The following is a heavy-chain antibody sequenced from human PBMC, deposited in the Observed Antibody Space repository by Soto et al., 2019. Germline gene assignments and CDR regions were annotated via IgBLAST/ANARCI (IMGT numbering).Heavy chain of an antibody. CDR1: GFSLSTGAGG. CDR3: ARGRGNNRAVDY. V-gene: IGHV2-5*02. Sequence: QITLKESGPALVKPTQTLTLTCTFSGFSLSTGAGGVGWIRQPPGKALEWLALIYWDDDKRYSPSLKSRFTVTKVTSKNPVVLTVTNTDPVDTPTYLCARGRGNNRAVDYWAQGTLDTASS. CDR2: IYWDDDK. D-gene: IGHD1-26*01. J-gene: IGHJ4*02.